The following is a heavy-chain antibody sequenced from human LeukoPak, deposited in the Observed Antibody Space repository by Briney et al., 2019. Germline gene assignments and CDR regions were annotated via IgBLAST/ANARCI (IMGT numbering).Heavy chain of an antibody. CDR3: ARGLGSGSYYGY. Sequence: ASVKVSCKASGYTFTTYLIHWVRQAPGQGLEWMGIINPSGGSASYAPNLQGRVTMTRDTSASIVYMELSSLRSEDTAVYYCARGLGSGSYYGYWGQGTLVTVSS. V-gene: IGHV1-46*04. J-gene: IGHJ4*02. CDR1: GYTFTTYL. CDR2: INPSGGSA. D-gene: IGHD1-26*01.